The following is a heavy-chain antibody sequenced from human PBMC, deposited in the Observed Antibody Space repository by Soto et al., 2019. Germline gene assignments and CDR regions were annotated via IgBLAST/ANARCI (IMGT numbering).Heavy chain of an antibody. CDR1: GGTFSSYA. CDR2: IIPIFGTA. J-gene: IGHJ4*02. D-gene: IGHD3-22*01. V-gene: IGHV1-69*12. CDR3: AREPDYDRSGYYTLGY. Sequence: QVQLVQSGAEVKKPGSSVKVSCKASGGTFSSYAISWVRQAPGQGLEWMGGIIPIFGTANYAQKFQGRVTITAAESTSTATRELSSLRSEDTAVYYCAREPDYDRSGYYTLGYWGQGTLVTVSS.